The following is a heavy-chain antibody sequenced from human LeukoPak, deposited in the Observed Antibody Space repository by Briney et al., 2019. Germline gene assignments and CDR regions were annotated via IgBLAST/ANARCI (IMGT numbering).Heavy chain of an antibody. D-gene: IGHD3-10*01. Sequence: PSETLSLTCTVSGASISSFYWSWIRQPPGKGLEWIGYIYYTGSTNYNPSLWSRVTISLDTSKDQFSLKLTSVTAADTAVYYCARGYSSGSYYSPFDPWGQGTLVTVSS. CDR3: ARGYSSGSYYSPFDP. CDR2: IYYTGST. J-gene: IGHJ5*02. V-gene: IGHV4-59*01. CDR1: GASISSFY.